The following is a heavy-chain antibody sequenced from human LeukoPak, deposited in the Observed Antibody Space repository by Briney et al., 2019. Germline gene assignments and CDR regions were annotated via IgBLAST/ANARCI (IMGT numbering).Heavy chain of an antibody. Sequence: SVKVSCKASGGTFSRYAITWVRQAPGQGLEWMGGIIPIFGTTNYAQKFQGRVTITADESTSTAYMELSSLRSEDTAVYYCARLSSRYYYDSRGPGAFDIWGQGTMVTVSS. J-gene: IGHJ3*02. CDR2: IIPIFGTT. CDR3: ARLSSRYYYDSRGPGAFDI. V-gene: IGHV1-69*13. D-gene: IGHD3-22*01. CDR1: GGTFSRYA.